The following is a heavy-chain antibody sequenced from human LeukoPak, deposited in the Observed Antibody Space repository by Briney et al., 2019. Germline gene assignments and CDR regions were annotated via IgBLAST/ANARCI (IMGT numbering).Heavy chain of an antibody. J-gene: IGHJ4*02. Sequence: ASVKVSCKASGYSFTSNYIHWVRQAPGQGLEWMGMIYPRDGSTSYAQKFQGRVTVTRDTSTSTVHVELSGLRSEDTAVYYCARGQEAFDYWGQGTLVTVSS. CDR3: ARGQEAFDY. CDR2: IYPRDGST. V-gene: IGHV1-46*01. CDR1: GYSFTSNY.